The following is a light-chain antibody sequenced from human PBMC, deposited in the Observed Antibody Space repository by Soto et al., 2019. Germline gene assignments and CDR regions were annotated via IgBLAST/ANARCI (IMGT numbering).Light chain of an antibody. V-gene: IGKV1-27*01. CDR3: QKYNSAHPWT. CDR2: AAS. CDR1: QDISNY. Sequence: DIQMTQSPSSLSASVGDRVTITCRATQDISNYLAWYQQKPGKVPNLLIYAASTLQSGVPSRFSGSGSGTDFTLTISRLQPEDVATYYCQKYNSAHPWTFGQGTKVEI. J-gene: IGKJ1*01.